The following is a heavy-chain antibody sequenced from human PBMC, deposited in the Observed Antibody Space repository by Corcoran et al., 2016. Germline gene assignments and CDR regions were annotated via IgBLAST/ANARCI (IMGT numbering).Heavy chain of an antibody. D-gene: IGHD3-22*01. CDR2: IYYSGST. J-gene: IGHJ4*02. V-gene: IGHV4-39*07. Sequence: QLQLQESGPGLVKPSETLSLTCTVSGGSISSSSYYWGWIRQPPGKGLEWIGSIYYSGSTYYNPSLKSRVTISVDTSKNQFSLKLSSVTAADTAVYYCARINYYDSSGYYYDYWGQGTLVTVSS. CDR1: GGSISSSSYY. CDR3: ARINYYDSSGYYYDY.